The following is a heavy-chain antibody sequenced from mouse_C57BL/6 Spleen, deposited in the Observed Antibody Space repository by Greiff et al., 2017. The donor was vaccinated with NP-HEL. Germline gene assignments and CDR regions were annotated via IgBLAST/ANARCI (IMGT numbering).Heavy chain of an antibody. J-gene: IGHJ3*01. CDR3: ESDYGCSYVGFAY. Sequence: QVQLQQSGAELVRPGTSVKLSCKASGYTFTSYWMHWVKQRPGQGLEWIGVIDPSDSYTNYNQKFKGKATFTVDTSSSTAYMKLSSLTSEDSAVYYCESDYGCSYVGFAYWGQGTLVTVSA. CDR1: GYTFTSYW. D-gene: IGHD1-1*01. V-gene: IGHV1-59*01. CDR2: IDPSDSYT.